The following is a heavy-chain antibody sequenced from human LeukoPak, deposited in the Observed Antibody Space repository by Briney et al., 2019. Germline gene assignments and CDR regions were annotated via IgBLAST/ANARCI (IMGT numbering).Heavy chain of an antibody. CDR3: ARDIPRGYCSSTSCGMDV. J-gene: IGHJ6*02. CDR1: GFTFTTYW. CDR2: IYSGGST. Sequence: GGSLRLSCAASGFTFTTYWMSWVRQAPGKGLEWVSVIYSGGSTYYADSVKGRFTISRDNSKNTLYLQMNSQRAEDTAVYYCARDIPRGYCSSTSCGMDVWGQGTTVTVSS. D-gene: IGHD2-2*01. V-gene: IGHV3-53*01.